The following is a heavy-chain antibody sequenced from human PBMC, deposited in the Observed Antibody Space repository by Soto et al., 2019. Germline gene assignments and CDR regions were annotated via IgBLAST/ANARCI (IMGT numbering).Heavy chain of an antibody. Sequence: SETLSLTCTVSGDSIISGDYYWSWIRQTPGKGLEWIGYIYYSGDTNYNPSLKSRVIISVDTSKNQFSLKLNSVTAADTAVYYCASRHSSPYFDYWGQGTLVTVSS. CDR1: GDSIISGDYY. J-gene: IGHJ4*02. CDR2: IYYSGDT. CDR3: ASRHSSPYFDY. V-gene: IGHV4-30-4*01. D-gene: IGHD6-13*01.